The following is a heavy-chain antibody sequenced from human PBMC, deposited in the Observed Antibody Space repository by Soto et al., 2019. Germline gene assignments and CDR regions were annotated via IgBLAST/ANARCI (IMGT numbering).Heavy chain of an antibody. CDR3: ARSPYSGSYYRNNWFDP. D-gene: IGHD1-26*01. V-gene: IGHV4-59*01. CDR2: IYDSGTT. CDR1: GDSISNYY. J-gene: IGHJ5*02. Sequence: SATLSLTCTVSGDSISNYYWTWIRQPPGTGLDWIGYIYDSGTTNYNPSLKSRVTISIDTSKQQFSLKLSSVTAADTAVYYCARSPYSGSYYRNNWFDPWGQGTLVTVSS.